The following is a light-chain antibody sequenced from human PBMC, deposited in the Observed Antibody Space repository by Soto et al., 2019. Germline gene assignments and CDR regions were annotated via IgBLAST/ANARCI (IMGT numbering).Light chain of an antibody. V-gene: IGLV2-8*01. CDR1: SSDVGFYNF. CDR3: SSYAGSNNLV. CDR2: EVS. Sequence: QSALTQPASVSGSPGQSITISCTGTSSDVGFYNFVSWYQVFPGKAPKLIIFEVSKRPSGVPDRFSGSKSGNTASLTVSGLQAEDEADYYCSSYAGSNNLVFGGGTKLTVL. J-gene: IGLJ2*01.